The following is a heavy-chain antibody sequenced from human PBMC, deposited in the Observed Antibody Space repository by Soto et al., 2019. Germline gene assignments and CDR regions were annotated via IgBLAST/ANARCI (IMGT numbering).Heavy chain of an antibody. V-gene: IGHV3-21*01. J-gene: IGHJ4*02. CDR1: GFTFSSYS. Sequence: PGGSLRLSCAASGFTFSSYSMNWVRQAPGKGLEWVSSISSSSSYIYYADSVKGRFTISRDNAKNSLHLQMNSLRAEDTAVYYCARDTRGIYSYGYDDYWGQGTLVTVSS. CDR2: ISSSSSYI. CDR3: ARDTRGIYSYGYDDY. D-gene: IGHD5-18*01.